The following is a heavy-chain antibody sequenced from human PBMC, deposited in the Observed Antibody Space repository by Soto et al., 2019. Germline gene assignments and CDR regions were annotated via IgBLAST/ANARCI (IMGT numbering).Heavy chain of an antibody. CDR2: INHSGST. CDR3: ARGRKWGTYNFDY. V-gene: IGHV4-34*01. Sequence: SETLSLTCAVYGGSFSGYYWSWIRQPPGKGLEWIGEINHSGSTNYNPSLKSRVTISVDTSKNQFSLKLSSVTAADTAVYYCARGRKWGTYNFDYWGQGTLVTVSS. J-gene: IGHJ4*02. CDR1: GGSFSGYY. D-gene: IGHD1-26*01.